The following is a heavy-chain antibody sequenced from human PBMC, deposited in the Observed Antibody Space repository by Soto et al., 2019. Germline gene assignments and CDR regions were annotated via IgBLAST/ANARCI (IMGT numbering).Heavy chain of an antibody. D-gene: IGHD3-10*01. CDR3: ARAQVGTMVRGLAH. Sequence: ASVKVSCKASGGTFSSYTISWVRQAPGQGLEWMGRIIPILGIANYAQKFQGRVTITADKSTSTAYMELSSLRSEDTAVYYCARAQVGTMVRGLAHWGQGTLVTVSS. J-gene: IGHJ5*02. V-gene: IGHV1-69*02. CDR2: IIPILGIA. CDR1: GGTFSSYT.